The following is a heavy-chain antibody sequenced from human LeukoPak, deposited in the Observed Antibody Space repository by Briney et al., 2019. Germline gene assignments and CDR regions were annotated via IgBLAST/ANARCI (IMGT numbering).Heavy chain of an antibody. CDR3: ATSSGWYPKYFDY. CDR2: ISGSGGDT. D-gene: IGHD6-19*01. J-gene: IGHJ4*02. V-gene: IGHV3-23*01. Sequence: GGSLRLSCAAAGFTFSTYPMRWVRQAPGKGLEWGSAISGSGGDTYYAASVKGRFPISRDNSKNTLYLQMNSLRAEDTALYYCATSSGWYPKYFDYWGQGTLVAVSS. CDR1: GFTFSTYP.